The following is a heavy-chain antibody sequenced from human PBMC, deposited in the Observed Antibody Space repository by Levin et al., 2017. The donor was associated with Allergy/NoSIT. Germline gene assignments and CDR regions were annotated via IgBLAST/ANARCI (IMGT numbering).Heavy chain of an antibody. CDR3: TRSNYDSSGSASDY. Sequence: GESLKISCAASGFTSSGSAMHWVRQASGKGLEWVGRIRSKANNYATAYGASVNGRFTISRDDSKNTAYLQMNSLKTEDTAVYYCTRSNYDSSGSASDYWGQVTLVTVSS. D-gene: IGHD3-22*01. J-gene: IGHJ4*02. V-gene: IGHV3-73*01. CDR2: IRSKANNYAT. CDR1: GFTSSGSA.